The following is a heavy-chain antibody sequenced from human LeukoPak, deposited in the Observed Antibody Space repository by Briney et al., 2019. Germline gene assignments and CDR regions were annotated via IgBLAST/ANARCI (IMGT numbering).Heavy chain of an antibody. V-gene: IGHV3-23*01. Sequence: GGSLSLACAASGFTFSSYGMTWVRQAPGKGLEWVSGITGSGDSTYYADSVKGRFTISRDDSKNTLYLQMNTLRAEDTAVYYCAKNKRGSTNSSIDYWGEGTLVTVSS. D-gene: IGHD6-13*01. CDR1: GFTFSSYG. CDR3: AKNKRGSTNSSIDY. CDR2: ITGSGDST. J-gene: IGHJ4*02.